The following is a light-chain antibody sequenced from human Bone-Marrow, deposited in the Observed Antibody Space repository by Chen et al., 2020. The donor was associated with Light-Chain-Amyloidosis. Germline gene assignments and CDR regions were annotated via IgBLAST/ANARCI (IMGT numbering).Light chain of an antibody. Sequence: DIQMTQSPSTLSASFWDSVTNTCRAGQIINRWMAWYQQKPGKPPNLLIYDASTLEGGVPSRFSGSDSGTEFTLTISGLQPDDFASYYCQQYYSYPYTFGPGTKLAIK. CDR3: QQYYSYPYT. J-gene: IGKJ2*01. CDR2: DAS. CDR1: QIINRW. V-gene: IGKV1-5*01.